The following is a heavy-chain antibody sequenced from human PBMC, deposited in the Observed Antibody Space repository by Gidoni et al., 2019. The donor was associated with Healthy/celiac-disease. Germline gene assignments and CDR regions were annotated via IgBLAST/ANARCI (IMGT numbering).Heavy chain of an antibody. V-gene: IGHV3-33*01. CDR2: IWYDGSNK. CDR3: ARYAEYSINPRFDY. D-gene: IGHD6-6*01. CDR1: GFTLSSYG. Sequence: QVQLVESGGGVVQPGRSLRPSCAASGFTLSSYGIHWVRQAPGKGLEWVAVIWYDGSNKYYADSVKGRFTISRDNSKNTLYLQMNSLRAEDTAVYYCARYAEYSINPRFDYWGQGTLVTVSS. J-gene: IGHJ4*02.